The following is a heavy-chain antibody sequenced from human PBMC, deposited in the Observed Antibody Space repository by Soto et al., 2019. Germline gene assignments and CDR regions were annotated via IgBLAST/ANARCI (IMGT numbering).Heavy chain of an antibody. D-gene: IGHD5-18*01. Sequence: PSETLSLTCTVSGGSISSSSYYWGWIRQPPGKGLEWIGSIYYSGSTYYNPSLKSRVTISVDTSKNQFSLKLSSVTAADTAVYYCARREDTAMAPLENWGQGTLVTVSS. V-gene: IGHV4-39*01. CDR3: ARREDTAMAPLEN. CDR1: GGSISSSSYY. CDR2: IYYSGST. J-gene: IGHJ4*02.